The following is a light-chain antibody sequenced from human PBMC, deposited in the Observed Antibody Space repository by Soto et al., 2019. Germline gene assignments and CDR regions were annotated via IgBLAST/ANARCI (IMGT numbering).Light chain of an antibody. CDR3: AAWDDSLNGVV. J-gene: IGLJ2*01. CDR2: GND. V-gene: IGLV1-44*01. Sequence: QSVLTQPPSASGTPGQRVTISCSGSSSNIGGNIVNWYQQLPRTAPKLLIFGNDQRPSWVPDRFSGSKSGTSASLAISGLQSEDEANYYCAAWDDSLNGVVFGGGTKVTVL. CDR1: SSNIGGNI.